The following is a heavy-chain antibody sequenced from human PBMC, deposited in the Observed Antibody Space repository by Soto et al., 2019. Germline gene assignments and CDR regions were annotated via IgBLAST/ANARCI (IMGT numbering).Heavy chain of an antibody. D-gene: IGHD4-17*01. Sequence: QVQLVQSGAEVKKPGSSVKVSCTASGGTFSSYAISWVRQAPGQGLEWMGGIIPIFGTANYAQKFQGRVTITADESTSTAYMELSSLRSEDTAVYYCARDINYGDRNYYCYYGMDVWGQGTTVTVSS. V-gene: IGHV1-69*01. CDR1: GGTFSSYA. CDR3: ARDINYGDRNYYCYYGMDV. CDR2: IIPIFGTA. J-gene: IGHJ6*02.